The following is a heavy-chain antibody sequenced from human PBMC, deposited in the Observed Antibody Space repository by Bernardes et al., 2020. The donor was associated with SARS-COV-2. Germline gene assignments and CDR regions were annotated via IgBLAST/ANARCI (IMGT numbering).Heavy chain of an antibody. CDR1: GFIFSDSA. V-gene: IGHV3-73*01. J-gene: IGHJ4*02. D-gene: IGHD6-13*01. CDR2: IRSKANSHAT. Sequence: GGSLRLSCAASGFIFSDSAIHWVRQASGKGPEWVGRIRSKANSHATSSAASVQGRFTISRDDSKNTAYLQMNSLKTEDTAVYYCTIRLVPVGTFDYWGQGTLVTVSS. CDR3: TIRLVPVGTFDY.